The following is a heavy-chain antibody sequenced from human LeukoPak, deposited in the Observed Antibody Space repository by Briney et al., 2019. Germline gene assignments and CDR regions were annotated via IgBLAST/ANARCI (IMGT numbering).Heavy chain of an antibody. D-gene: IGHD2-15*01. CDR3: ALNEVVAATWLY. CDR1: GFTFSSYG. CDR2: ISGSGGST. V-gene: IGHV3-23*01. Sequence: GGSLRLSCAASGFTFSSYGMSWVRQAPGKGLEWVSVISGSGGSTYYADSVRGRFTISRDNSKNTLYLQMNSLRAEDTAVYYCALNEVVAATWLYWGQGTLVTVSS. J-gene: IGHJ4*02.